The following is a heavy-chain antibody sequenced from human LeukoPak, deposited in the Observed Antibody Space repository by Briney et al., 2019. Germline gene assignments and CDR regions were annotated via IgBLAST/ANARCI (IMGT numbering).Heavy chain of an antibody. CDR2: IIPIFGTA. CDR3: ARGARGYSGYDNWFDP. V-gene: IGHV1-69*13. D-gene: IGHD5-12*01. Sequence: GASVNVSCKASGGTFSIYAISWVRQAPGQGLEWMGGIIPIFGTANYAQKFQGRVTITADESTSTAYMELSSLRSEDTAVYYCARGARGYSGYDNWFDPWGQGTLVTVSS. CDR1: GGTFSIYA. J-gene: IGHJ5*02.